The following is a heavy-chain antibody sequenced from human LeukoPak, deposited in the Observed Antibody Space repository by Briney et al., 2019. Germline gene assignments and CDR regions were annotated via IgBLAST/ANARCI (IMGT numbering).Heavy chain of an antibody. CDR1: GFIFSAYG. J-gene: IGHJ3*02. D-gene: IGHD3-16*02. Sequence: GGSLRLSCAASGFIFSAYGMHWVRQAPGKGLEWLAVIWYDGSSKYYSDSVKGRFTISRDNSKNTLYMQMNNLRVEDTALYFCARDNRYTGNYLDAFDIWGQGTLVTVSS. CDR3: ARDNRYTGNYLDAFDI. CDR2: IWYDGSSK. V-gene: IGHV3-33*01.